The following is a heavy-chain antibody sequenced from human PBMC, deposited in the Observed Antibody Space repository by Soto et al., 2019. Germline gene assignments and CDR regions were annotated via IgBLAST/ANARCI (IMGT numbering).Heavy chain of an antibody. CDR3: ARASPYYYYMDV. CDR1: GFTFSGYD. J-gene: IGHJ6*03. CDR2: IGTAGDT. V-gene: IGHV3-13*01. Sequence: GGSLRLSCAASGFTFSGYDMHWVRQATGKGLEWVSAIGTAGDTYYPGSVKGRFTISRENAKNSLYLQMNSLRAGDTAVYYCARASPYYYYMDVWGKGTTVTVSS.